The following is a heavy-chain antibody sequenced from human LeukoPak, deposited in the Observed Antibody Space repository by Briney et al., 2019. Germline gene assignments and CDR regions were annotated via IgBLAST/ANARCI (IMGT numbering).Heavy chain of an antibody. J-gene: IGHJ6*03. V-gene: IGHV1-2*02. CDR2: INPNSGGT. CDR3: ARGYAYDHSYYYYMDV. CDR1: GYTFTGYY. Sequence: GASVKVSCKASGYTFTGYYMHWVRQAPGQGLEWMGWINPNSGGTNYAQKFQGRVTMTRDTSISTAYMELSRLRSDDTAVYYCARGYAYDHSYYYYMDVWGKGTTVTVSS. D-gene: IGHD2-2*01.